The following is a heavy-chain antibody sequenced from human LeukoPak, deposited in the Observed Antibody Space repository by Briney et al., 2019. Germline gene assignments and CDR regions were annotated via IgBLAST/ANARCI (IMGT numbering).Heavy chain of an antibody. D-gene: IGHD3-22*01. V-gene: IGHV4-34*01. CDR2: INHSGST. CDR3: ASFSRSEYSSGYLRQYYFDY. Sequence: SETLSLTCAVYGASFSVYYWSWIRQHPGKGLEWIGEINHSGSTNYNPALKSRVTISVDTSKNQFSLKLSSVTAADTAVYYCASFSRSEYSSGYLRQYYFDYWGQGTLDTVSS. CDR1: GASFSVYY. J-gene: IGHJ4*02.